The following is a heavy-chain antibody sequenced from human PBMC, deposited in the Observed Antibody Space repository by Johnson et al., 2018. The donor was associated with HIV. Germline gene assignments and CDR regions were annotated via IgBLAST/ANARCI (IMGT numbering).Heavy chain of an antibody. CDR1: GFTFSSYA. V-gene: IGHV3-64*01. J-gene: IGHJ3*02. CDR2: ISGNGGTT. Sequence: VQLVESGGGLVQPGGSLRLSCAASGFTFSSYAMHWVRQAPGKGLEYVSAISGNGGTTYYANSVKGRFTISRDNSKNTLYLQMGSLRAEDTAIYYCARDRLGAARPNAFDIWGQGTMLIVSS. CDR3: ARDRLGAARPNAFDI. D-gene: IGHD2-15*01.